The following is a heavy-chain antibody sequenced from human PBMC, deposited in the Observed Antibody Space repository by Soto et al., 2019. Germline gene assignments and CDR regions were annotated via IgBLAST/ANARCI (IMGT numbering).Heavy chain of an antibody. Sequence: QVQLQESGPGLVKPSQTLSLTCSVSGGSISSIDYYWTWIRQHPGKGLEWIGNIYFRGNTYYNPSLKSRATISLDTSKNQFSLILTSVTAADTAVYYCAREGGSYDSSGSLIRGAFDIWGQGTLVTVSS. CDR3: AREGGSYDSSGSLIRGAFDI. CDR2: IYFRGNT. J-gene: IGHJ3*02. V-gene: IGHV4-31*03. D-gene: IGHD3-22*01. CDR1: GGSISSIDYY.